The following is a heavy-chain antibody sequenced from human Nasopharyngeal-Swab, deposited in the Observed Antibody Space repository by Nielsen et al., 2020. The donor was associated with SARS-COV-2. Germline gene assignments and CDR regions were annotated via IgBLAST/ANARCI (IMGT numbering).Heavy chain of an antibody. J-gene: IGHJ4*02. CDR3: ARHAPYCSGGSCYGYYFDY. V-gene: IGHV5-51*01. Sequence: GESLKISCKGSGYSFTSYWIGWVRQMPGKGLEWMGIIYPGDSDTRYSPSFQGQVTNSADKSISTAYLQWSSLKASDTAMYYCARHAPYCSGGSCYGYYFDYWGQGTLVTVSS. CDR1: GYSFTSYW. CDR2: IYPGDSDT. D-gene: IGHD2-15*01.